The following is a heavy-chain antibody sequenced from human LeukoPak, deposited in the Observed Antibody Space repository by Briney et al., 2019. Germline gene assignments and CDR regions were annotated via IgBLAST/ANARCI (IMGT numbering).Heavy chain of an antibody. Sequence: SGTLSLTCAVSGGSISCSYWWSRVRQPPGKGLEGIGKIYHIKRTNYNPSLKNRATISVDKPKLQFSLKLRSVTAADAAVYYCASRFSGSGWPGPVDYWGKGTLVTVSS. CDR3: ASRFSGSGWPGPVDY. V-gene: IGHV4-4*02. D-gene: IGHD1-26*01. J-gene: IGHJ4*02. CDR1: GGSISCSYW. CDR2: IYHIKRT.